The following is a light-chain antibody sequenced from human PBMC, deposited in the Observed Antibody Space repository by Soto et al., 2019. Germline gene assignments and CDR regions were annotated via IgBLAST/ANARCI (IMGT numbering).Light chain of an antibody. V-gene: IGKV3-20*01. Sequence: EIVLTQSPGTLSLSPGERATLSCRASQSLSSSYSAWYQQKPGQAPRLLIYGASSRATGIPDRFSGSGSGTDFTLTISRLEPEDFAVYYCQQYGSSPRTFGPGTKVDIK. CDR2: GAS. CDR3: QQYGSSPRT. CDR1: QSLSSSY. J-gene: IGKJ3*01.